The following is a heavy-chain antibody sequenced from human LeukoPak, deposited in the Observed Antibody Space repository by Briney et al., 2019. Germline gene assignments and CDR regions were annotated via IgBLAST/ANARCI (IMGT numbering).Heavy chain of an antibody. V-gene: IGHV3-23*01. CDR2: ISGSGGST. Sequence: GGSLRLSCAASGFTFSSYAMSWVRQAPGKGLEWVSAISGSGGSTYYADSVKGRFTISRDNSKNTLYLQMNSLRAEDTAVYYCAGDGSSYDSSGLLDYWGQGTLVTVSS. CDR3: AGDGSSYDSSGLLDY. D-gene: IGHD3-22*01. J-gene: IGHJ4*02. CDR1: GFTFSSYA.